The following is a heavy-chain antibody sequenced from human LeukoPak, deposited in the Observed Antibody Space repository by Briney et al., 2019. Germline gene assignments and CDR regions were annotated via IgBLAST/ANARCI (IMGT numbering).Heavy chain of an antibody. CDR1: GGSFSGYF. CDR2: INHSGST. CDR3: ARNSNYYDSSGYNYYFDY. D-gene: IGHD3-22*01. Sequence: SETLSLTCAVYGGSFSGYFWSWIRQPPGKGLEWIGEINHSGSTNYNPSLKSRVTISVDTSKNQFSLKLSSVTAADTAVYYCARNSNYYDSSGYNYYFDYWGQGTLVTVSS. V-gene: IGHV4-34*01. J-gene: IGHJ4*02.